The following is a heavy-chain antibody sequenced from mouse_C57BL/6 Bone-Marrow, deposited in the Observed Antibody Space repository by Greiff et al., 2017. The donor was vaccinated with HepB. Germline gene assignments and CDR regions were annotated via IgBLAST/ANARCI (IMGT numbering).Heavy chain of an antibody. CDR1: GFTFSDAW. D-gene: IGHD2-2*01. J-gene: IGHJ4*01. V-gene: IGHV6-6*01. Sequence: EVHLVESGGGLVQPGGSMKLSCAASGFTFSDAWMDWVRQSPEKGLEWVAEIRNKANNHATYYAESVKGRFTISRDDSKSSVYLQMNSLRAEDTGIYYCTRDGYDGGYYAMDYWGQGTSVTVSS. CDR2: IRNKANNHAT. CDR3: TRDGYDGGYYAMDY.